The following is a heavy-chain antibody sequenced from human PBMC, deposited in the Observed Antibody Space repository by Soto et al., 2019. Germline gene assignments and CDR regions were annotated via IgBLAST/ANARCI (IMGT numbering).Heavy chain of an antibody. Sequence: QVQLVESGGGVVQPGRSLKLSCAASGFTFSSYGMHWVRQAPGKGLEWVAVISYDGSNKYYADSVKGRFTISRDNSKNTLSLQMNSLRAEDTAVYYCAKDGAVTTPYGMDVWGQGTTVTVSS. J-gene: IGHJ6*02. CDR2: ISYDGSNK. V-gene: IGHV3-30*18. CDR1: GFTFSSYG. D-gene: IGHD4-4*01. CDR3: AKDGAVTTPYGMDV.